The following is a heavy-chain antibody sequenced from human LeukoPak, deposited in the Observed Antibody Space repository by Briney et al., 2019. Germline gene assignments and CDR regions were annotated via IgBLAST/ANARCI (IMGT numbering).Heavy chain of an antibody. J-gene: IGHJ4*02. CDR1: GGSISSGDKC. Sequence: SETLSLTCNVSGGSISSGDKCWSWIRQPPGKGLEWIGYIYYSGSTYYNPSLKSRLTISVDTSENQFSLHLTSVTAADTAVYFCARVTRWAGLDFWGQGTLVTVSS. CDR2: IYYSGST. CDR3: ARVTRWAGLDF. D-gene: IGHD2-21*02. V-gene: IGHV4-30-4*01.